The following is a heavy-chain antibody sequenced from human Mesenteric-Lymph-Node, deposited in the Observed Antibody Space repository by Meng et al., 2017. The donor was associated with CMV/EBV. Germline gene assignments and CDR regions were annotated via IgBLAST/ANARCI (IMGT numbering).Heavy chain of an antibody. Sequence: AASGFTLSSYVRSWGRQATGKGREGVSTISGGGVTDYADSVKGQFTISRDNSKSTLYLQMNSLRAEDTAVYYCAKDPYSSGWPTYEYWGQGTLVTVSS. V-gene: IGHV3-23*01. CDR3: AKDPYSSGWPTYEY. D-gene: IGHD6-19*01. J-gene: IGHJ4*02. CDR2: ISGGGVT. CDR1: GFTLSSYV.